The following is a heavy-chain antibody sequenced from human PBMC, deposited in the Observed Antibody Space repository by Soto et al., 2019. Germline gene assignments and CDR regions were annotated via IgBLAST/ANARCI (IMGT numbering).Heavy chain of an antibody. CDR1: GGTFSSYA. V-gene: IGHV1-69*06. D-gene: IGHD3-3*01. J-gene: IGHJ6*02. CDR2: IIPIFGTA. CDR3: ARGYYDFWSGYHALYYYYGMDV. Sequence: ASVKVSCKASGGTFSSYAISWVRQAPGQGLEWMGGIIPIFGTANYAQKFQGRVTITADKSTSTAYMELSSLRSEDTAVYYCARGYYDFWSGYHALYYYYGMDVWGQGTTVTV.